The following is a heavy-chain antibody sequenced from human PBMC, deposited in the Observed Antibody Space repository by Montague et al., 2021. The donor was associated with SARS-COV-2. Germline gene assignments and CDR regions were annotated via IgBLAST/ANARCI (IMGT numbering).Heavy chain of an antibody. V-gene: IGHV3-30-3*01. D-gene: IGHD3-9*01. CDR3: ARAYYDVLTDFDYGMDV. J-gene: IGHJ6*02. CDR2: ISSDGSYK. Sequence: SLRLSCAASGFTFTSYSMSWVRQAPGKGLEALSVISSDGSYKYYADSVKGRLTISRDNSKNTLYLQMNSLRAEDTAVYYCARAYYDVLTDFDYGMDVWGQGTTVTVSS. CDR1: GFTFTSYS.